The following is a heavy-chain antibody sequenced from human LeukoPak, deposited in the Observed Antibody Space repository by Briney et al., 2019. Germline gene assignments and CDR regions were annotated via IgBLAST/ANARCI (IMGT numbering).Heavy chain of an antibody. D-gene: IGHD3-16*02. J-gene: IGHJ4*02. V-gene: IGHV4-59*01. Sequence: SETLSLTCTVYGGSFIGYYWTWIRQPPGKGLEWIGYIYYSGSTNYNPSLKSRVTMSVDTSKNQFSLKVTSVTAADTPVYYCARMPNRLGDLSNPEYWGQGTLVTVSS. CDR1: GGSFIGYY. CDR3: ARMPNRLGDLSNPEY. CDR2: IYYSGST.